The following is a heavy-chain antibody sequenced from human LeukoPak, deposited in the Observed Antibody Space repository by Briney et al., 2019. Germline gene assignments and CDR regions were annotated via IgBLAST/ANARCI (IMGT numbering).Heavy chain of an antibody. Sequence: SSETLSLTCTVSGGSISTYYWSWIRQPPGKGLEWIGYIYYSGSTYYNPSLKSRVTISVDTSKNQFSLKLSSVTAADTAVYYCAIEYSSSRAFDIWGQGTMVTVSS. CDR2: IYYSGST. CDR3: AIEYSSSRAFDI. V-gene: IGHV4-59*12. CDR1: GGSISTYY. D-gene: IGHD6-6*01. J-gene: IGHJ3*02.